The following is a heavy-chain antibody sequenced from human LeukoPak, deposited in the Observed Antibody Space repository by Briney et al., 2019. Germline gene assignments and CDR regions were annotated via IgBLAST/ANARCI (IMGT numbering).Heavy chain of an antibody. CDR3: AARPPSQTYFGVLDY. J-gene: IGHJ4*02. Sequence: GGSLRLSCEASGLAFSSHAMTWVRQAPGKGLEWVSGITGSGGSTYHAESVKGRFTISRDNSKNTLYLQMNSLRAEDTAVYYCAARPPSQTYFGVLDYWGQGTLVTVSS. CDR2: ITGSGGST. CDR1: GLAFSSHA. V-gene: IGHV3-23*01. D-gene: IGHD2-21*01.